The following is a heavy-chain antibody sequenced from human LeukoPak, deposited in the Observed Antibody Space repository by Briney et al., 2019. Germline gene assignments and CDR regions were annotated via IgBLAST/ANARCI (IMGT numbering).Heavy chain of an antibody. CDR2: ISGSGGST. CDR1: GFTFSSYA. CDR3: AKASSARPRVFDY. V-gene: IGHV3-23*01. J-gene: IGHJ4*02. D-gene: IGHD2-2*01. Sequence: GGSLRLSCAASGFTFSSYAMSWVRQAPGKGLEWVSAISGSGGSTYYADSVKGRFTISRDNSRNTLYLQMNSLRAEDTAVYYCAKASSARPRVFDYWGQGTLVTVSS.